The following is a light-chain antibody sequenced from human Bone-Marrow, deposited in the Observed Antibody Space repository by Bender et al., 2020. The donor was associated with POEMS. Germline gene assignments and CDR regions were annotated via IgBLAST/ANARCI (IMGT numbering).Light chain of an antibody. CDR1: SSNMGAGYG. J-gene: IGLJ3*02. CDR3: QSYDISLSGWV. V-gene: IGLV1-40*01. Sequence: QSVLTQPPSVSGAPGQTVTISCTGTSSNMGAGYGVNWYQQLPGTAPKLLIYNNENRPSGVPDRISGSKSGTSAFLAITGLQAEDEADYYCQSYDISLSGWVFGGGTKLTAL. CDR2: NNE.